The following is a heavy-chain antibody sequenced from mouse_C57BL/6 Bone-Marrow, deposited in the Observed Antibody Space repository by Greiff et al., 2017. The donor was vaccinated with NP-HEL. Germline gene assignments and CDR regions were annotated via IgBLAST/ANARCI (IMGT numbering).Heavy chain of an antibody. CDR1: GFTFSDYY. CDR2: INYDGSST. CDR3: ARDRSYVYFDY. V-gene: IGHV5-16*01. J-gene: IGHJ2*01. D-gene: IGHD1-1*01. Sequence: EVMLVESEGGLVQPGSSMKLSCTASGFTFSDYYMAWVRQVPEKGLEWVANINYDGSSTYYLDSLKSRFIISRDNAKNILYLQMSSLKSEDTATYYCARDRSYVYFDYWGQGTTLTVSS.